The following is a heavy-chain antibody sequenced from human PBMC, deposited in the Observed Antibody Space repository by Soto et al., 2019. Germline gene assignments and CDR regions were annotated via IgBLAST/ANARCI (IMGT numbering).Heavy chain of an antibody. Sequence: SVKVSCKASGGTFSSYAISWVRQAPGQGLEWMGGIIPIFGTANYAQKFQGRVTITADESTSTAYMELSSLRSEDTAVYYCARDGVYCGGDCYSRSAFDIWGQGTMVTVSS. CDR1: GGTFSSYA. CDR2: IIPIFGTA. CDR3: ARDGVYCGGDCYSRSAFDI. J-gene: IGHJ3*02. V-gene: IGHV1-69*13. D-gene: IGHD2-21*02.